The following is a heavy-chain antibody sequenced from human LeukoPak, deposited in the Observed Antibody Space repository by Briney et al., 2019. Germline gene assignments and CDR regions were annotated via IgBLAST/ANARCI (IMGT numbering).Heavy chain of an antibody. CDR1: GYTFTSYY. Sequence: ASVKVSCKASGYTFTSYYMHWVRQAPGQGLEWMGIINPSGGSTSYAQKFQGRVTMTRDMSTSTVYMELSSLRSEDTAVYYCARGYCSSTSCHPYYYYYYYMDVWGKGTTVTVSS. CDR2: INPSGGST. J-gene: IGHJ6*03. D-gene: IGHD2-2*01. CDR3: ARGYCSSTSCHPYYYYYYYMDV. V-gene: IGHV1-46*01.